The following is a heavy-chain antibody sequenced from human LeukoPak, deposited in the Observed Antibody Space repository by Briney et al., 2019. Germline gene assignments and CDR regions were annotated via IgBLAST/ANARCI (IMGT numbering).Heavy chain of an antibody. Sequence: GGSLRLSCAASGFTFSSYWMHWVRQAPGKGLAWVSRINSDGSSTSYADSVKGRFTISRDNAKNTLYLQMNSLRAEDTAVYYCARETTTIIVIHNWFDPWGQGTLVTVSS. D-gene: IGHD3-22*01. CDR3: ARETTTIIVIHNWFDP. J-gene: IGHJ5*02. CDR1: GFTFSSYW. CDR2: INSDGSST. V-gene: IGHV3-74*01.